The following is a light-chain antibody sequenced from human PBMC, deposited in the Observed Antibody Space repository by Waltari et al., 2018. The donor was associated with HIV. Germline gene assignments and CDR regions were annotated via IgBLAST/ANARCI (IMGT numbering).Light chain of an antibody. CDR2: LGS. V-gene: IGKV2-28*01. CDR1: HRPLHSNGYRY. CDR3: MQALQTRT. J-gene: IGKJ1*01. Sequence: IVMTQSPLSLPVTSGEPASISCRSSHRPLHSNGYRYLDWYVQMPGQSPQLLIYLGSNRASGVPDRFSGSGSGTDFTLKISRVEAEDVGVYYCMQALQTRTFGQGTKVEIK.